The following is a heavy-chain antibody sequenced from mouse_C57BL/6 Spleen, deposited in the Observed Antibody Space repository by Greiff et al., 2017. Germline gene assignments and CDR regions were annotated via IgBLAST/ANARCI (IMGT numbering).Heavy chain of an antibody. CDR2: IDPNSGGT. CDR1: GYTFTSYW. D-gene: IGHD2-2*01. Sequence: QVQLQQSGAELVKPGASVKLSCKASGYTFTSYWMHWVKQRPGRGLEWLGRIDPNSGGTKYNEKFKSKATLTVDKPSSPAYMQLSSLTSEDSAVYYCARRNGYYYAMDYWGQGTSVTVSS. CDR3: ARRNGYYYAMDY. J-gene: IGHJ4*01. V-gene: IGHV1-72*01.